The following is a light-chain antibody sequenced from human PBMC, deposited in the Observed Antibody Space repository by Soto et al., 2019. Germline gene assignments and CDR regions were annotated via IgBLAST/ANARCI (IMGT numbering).Light chain of an antibody. Sequence: AIRMTQSPSSFSASTGDRVTITCRASQGISSYLAWYQQKPGKAPKLLIYAASTLQSGVPSRFSGSGSGTAFTLTISRLQSEDFATYYCQQYYSYPYTCGQGTKLEIK. J-gene: IGKJ2*01. CDR1: QGISSY. CDR2: AAS. V-gene: IGKV1-8*01. CDR3: QQYYSYPYT.